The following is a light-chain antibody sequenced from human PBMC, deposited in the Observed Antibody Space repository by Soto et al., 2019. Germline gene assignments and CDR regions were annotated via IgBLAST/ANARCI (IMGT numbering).Light chain of an antibody. CDR3: CSYAGSSTWV. J-gene: IGLJ3*02. Sequence: QAVLTQPASVSGSPGQSITLSCTGTSSDVGNYNLVSWYQQHPGKAPKLMIYEDNKRPSGVSDHFSGSKSGNTASLTISGLQAEDEADYYCCSYAGSSTWVFGGGTKVTVL. CDR2: EDN. CDR1: SSDVGNYNL. V-gene: IGLV2-23*01.